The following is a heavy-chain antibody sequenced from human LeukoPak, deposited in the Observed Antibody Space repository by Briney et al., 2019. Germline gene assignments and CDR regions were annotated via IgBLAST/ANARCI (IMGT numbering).Heavy chain of an antibody. CDR2: ISGSGGST. D-gene: IGHD3-3*01. CDR3: AKDRVQYDFWSGLDY. CDR1: GFTFSSYA. V-gene: IGHV3-23*01. J-gene: IGHJ4*02. Sequence: PGGSLRLSCAASGFTFSSYAMSWVCQAPGKGLEWVSAISGSGGSTYYADSVKGRFTISRDNSKNTLYLQMNSLRAEDTAVYYCAKDRVQYDFWSGLDYWGQGTLVTVSS.